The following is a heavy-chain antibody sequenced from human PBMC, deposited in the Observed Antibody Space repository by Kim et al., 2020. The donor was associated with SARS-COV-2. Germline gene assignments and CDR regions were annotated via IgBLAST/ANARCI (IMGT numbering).Heavy chain of an antibody. V-gene: IGHV1-18*01. Sequence: NYAQKLKGSVSMTTDTSTSTAYMELRSLRSDDTAVYYCARDDDHSESYDYWGQGTLVTVSS. D-gene: IGHD3-10*01. CDR3: ARDDDHSESYDY. J-gene: IGHJ4*02.